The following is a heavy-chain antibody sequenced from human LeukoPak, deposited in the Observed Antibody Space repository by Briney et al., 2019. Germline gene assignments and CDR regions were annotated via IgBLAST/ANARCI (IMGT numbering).Heavy chain of an antibody. J-gene: IGHJ6*02. Sequence: SETLSLTCTVSGGSISSGDYYWSWIRQPPGKGLEWIGYIYYSGSTYYNPSLKSRVTISVDTSKNQFSLKLSSVAAADTAVYYCARDSPYGSGSYVYYYGMDVWGQGTTVTVSS. V-gene: IGHV4-30-4*01. CDR1: GGSISSGDYY. CDR3: ARDSPYGSGSYVYYYGMDV. CDR2: IYYSGST. D-gene: IGHD3-10*01.